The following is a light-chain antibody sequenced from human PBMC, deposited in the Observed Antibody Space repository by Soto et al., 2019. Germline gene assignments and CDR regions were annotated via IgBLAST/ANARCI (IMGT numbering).Light chain of an antibody. CDR3: QQSSDWPRT. Sequence: EIVMTQSPATLSVSPGERATLSCRASQSVSNRLAWYQQRPGQAPRLLIYRASARATGIPARFSGSGSGTEFTLTSSSLQSEDFAIYYCQQSSDWPRTFGQGTKVEIK. J-gene: IGKJ1*01. CDR2: RAS. CDR1: QSVSNR. V-gene: IGKV3-15*01.